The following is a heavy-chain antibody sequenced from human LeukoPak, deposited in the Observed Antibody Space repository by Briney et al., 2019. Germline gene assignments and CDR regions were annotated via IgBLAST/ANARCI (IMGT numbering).Heavy chain of an antibody. D-gene: IGHD2-15*01. Sequence: KPSETLSLTCTVSGGSISSYYWSWIRQPPGKGLEWIGYIYYSGSTNYNPSLKSRVTISVDTSKNQFSLKLSSVTAADTAVYYCARDPRGLYGPSYYYYGMDVWGQGTTVTVSS. CDR3: ARDPRGLYGPSYYYYGMDV. CDR2: IYYSGST. V-gene: IGHV4-59*01. J-gene: IGHJ6*02. CDR1: GGSISSYY.